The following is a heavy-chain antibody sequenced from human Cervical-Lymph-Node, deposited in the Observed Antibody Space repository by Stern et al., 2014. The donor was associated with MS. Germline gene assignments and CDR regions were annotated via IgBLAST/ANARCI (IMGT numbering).Heavy chain of an antibody. D-gene: IGHD3-10*01. Sequence: QVQLVQSGADVKKPGSSVRVSCKASGGISWLRQAPGQGLEWMGGIIPFVGTGTVNYAQNFQGRLTIIADTSTNTTYMALIDLVLDDTAVYYCARGAGDNWFDPWGQGTLVSVSS. CDR2: IIPFVGTGTV. J-gene: IGHJ5*02. CDR1: GG. V-gene: IGHV1-69*06. CDR3: ARGAGDNWFDP.